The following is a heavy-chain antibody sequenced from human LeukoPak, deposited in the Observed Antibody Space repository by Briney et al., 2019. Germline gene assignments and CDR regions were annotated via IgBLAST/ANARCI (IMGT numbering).Heavy chain of an antibody. CDR1: GDSVSSGNYY. V-gene: IGHV4-61*10. J-gene: IGHJ4*02. CDR3: ARLMSGVMNY. CDR2: INHSGST. D-gene: IGHD3-16*01. Sequence: SETLSLTCTVSGDSVSSGNYYWSWIRQPAGKGLEWIGEINHSGSTNYNPSLKSRVTISVGTSKNQFSLKLSSVTAADTAVYYCARLMSGVMNYWGQGTLVTVSS.